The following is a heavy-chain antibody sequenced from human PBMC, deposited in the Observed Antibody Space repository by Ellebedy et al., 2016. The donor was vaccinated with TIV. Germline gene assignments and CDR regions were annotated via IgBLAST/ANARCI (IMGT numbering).Heavy chain of an antibody. CDR1: GFTFSSYA. D-gene: IGHD2-15*01. CDR2: ISGSGGST. J-gene: IGHJ5*02. Sequence: GESLKISXAASGFTFSSYAMSWVRQAPGKGLEWVSAISGSGGSTYYADSVKGRFTISRDNSKNTLYLQMNSLRAEDTAVYYCAKDRDIVVVVAEDWFDPWGQGTLVTVSS. CDR3: AKDRDIVVVVAEDWFDP. V-gene: IGHV3-23*01.